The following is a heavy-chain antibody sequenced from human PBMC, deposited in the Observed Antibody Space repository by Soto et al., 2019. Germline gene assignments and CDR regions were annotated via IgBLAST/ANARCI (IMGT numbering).Heavy chain of an antibody. CDR1: GFTFSSST. CDR3: VRARYTMSYFWSAFSTE. D-gene: IGHD3-3*01. Sequence: EVQLVQSGGGLVQPGGSLRLSCAASGFTFSSSTMSWVRHVPGKGLEWISAIRKDGGSMYYIEYVKGRCTTSRYNSKSTSSLRMKNLRTEDTGIYYCVRARYTMSYFWSAFSTEWGQGALVGVSS. CDR2: IRKDGGSM. J-gene: IGHJ4*02. V-gene: IGHV3-23*04.